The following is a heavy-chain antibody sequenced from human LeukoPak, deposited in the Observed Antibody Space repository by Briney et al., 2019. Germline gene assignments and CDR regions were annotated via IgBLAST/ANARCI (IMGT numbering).Heavy chain of an antibody. Sequence: PGGSLRLSCAASGFTFSSYGMHWVRQAPGKGLDWVAVISYDGSNKYYADSVKGRFTISRDNSENTLYLHLHSLRAEDTAIYYCAKDGLWLGESQFYFDNWGQGTLVTVSS. CDR2: ISYDGSNK. CDR1: GFTFSSYG. CDR3: AKDGLWLGESQFYFDN. J-gene: IGHJ4*02. D-gene: IGHD3-10*01. V-gene: IGHV3-30-3*02.